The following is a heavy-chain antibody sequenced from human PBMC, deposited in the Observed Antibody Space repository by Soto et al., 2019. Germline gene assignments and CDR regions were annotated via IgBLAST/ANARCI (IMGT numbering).Heavy chain of an antibody. CDR1: GYTFTSYG. D-gene: IGHD4-17*01. CDR2: ISAYNGNT. V-gene: IGHV1-18*04. J-gene: IGHJ6*02. Sequence: GASVKVSCKASGYTFTSYGISWVRQAPGQGLEWMGWISAYNGNTNYAQKLQGRVTMTTDTSTSTAYMELRSLRSDDTAVYYCARVGSFYGDYRYYYYGMDVWGQGTTVTVSS. CDR3: ARVGSFYGDYRYYYYGMDV.